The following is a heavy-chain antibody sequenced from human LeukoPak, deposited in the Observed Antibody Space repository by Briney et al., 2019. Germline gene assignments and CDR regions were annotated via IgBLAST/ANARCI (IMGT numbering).Heavy chain of an antibody. J-gene: IGHJ6*03. Sequence: PGGSLTLACAAFGFTFSSYGMNWVRQAPGKGLEWVSSTDASNGYIDYAASVKGRFTISRDNTKKLLYLHMNSLRAEDTAVYYCARDLRGYDSYYYFMDVWGKGTTVSVS. V-gene: IGHV3-21*01. CDR1: GFTFSSYG. CDR2: TDASNGYI. D-gene: IGHD5-12*01. CDR3: ARDLRGYDSYYYFMDV.